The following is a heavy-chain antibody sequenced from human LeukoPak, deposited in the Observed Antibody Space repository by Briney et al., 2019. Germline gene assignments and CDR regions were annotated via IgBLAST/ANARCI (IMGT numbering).Heavy chain of an antibody. J-gene: IGHJ4*02. CDR3: ARDGRGPDY. Sequence: GGSLRLSRAASGFTLSSHWMHWVRQVPGKGLVSVSRIESDGRTAYADSVKGRFIISRDNAKNTLYLQMNSLRVEGTAVYYCARDGRGPDYWGQGTLVTVSS. CDR2: IESDGRT. CDR1: GFTLSSHW. V-gene: IGHV3-74*01. D-gene: IGHD3/OR15-3a*01.